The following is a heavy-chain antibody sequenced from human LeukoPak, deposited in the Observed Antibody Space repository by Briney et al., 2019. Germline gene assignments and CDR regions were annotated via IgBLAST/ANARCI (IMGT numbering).Heavy chain of an antibody. CDR3: ARDQFQGLSVAFEFVY. CDR2: INPSGGST. CDR1: GYTFTSYY. V-gene: IGHV1-46*01. Sequence: ASVKVSCKASGYTFTSYYMHWVRQAPGQGLEWMGIINPSGGSTSYAQKFQGRVTMTRDTSTSTVYMELSSLRSEDTAVYYCARDQFQGLSVAFEFVYWGQGTLVTVSS. D-gene: IGHD3-16*02. J-gene: IGHJ4*02.